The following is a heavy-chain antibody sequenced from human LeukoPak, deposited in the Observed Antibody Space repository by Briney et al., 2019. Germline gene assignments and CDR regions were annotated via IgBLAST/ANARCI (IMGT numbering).Heavy chain of an antibody. D-gene: IGHD5-12*01. CDR1: GFTFSSYG. J-gene: IGHJ4*02. CDR3: ARAMRSGYDY. CDR2: ISSSSDSI. Sequence: PGGSLRLSCAASGFTFSSYGMNWLRQAPGKRLEWVSYISSSSDSIYYADSVKGRFTISRDNAENSLYLQMNSLRDEDTAVYYCARAMRSGYDYWGQETLVTVSS. V-gene: IGHV3-48*02.